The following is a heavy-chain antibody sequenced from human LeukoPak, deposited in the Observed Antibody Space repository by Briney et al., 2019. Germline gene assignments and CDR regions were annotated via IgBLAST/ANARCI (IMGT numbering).Heavy chain of an antibody. Sequence: GGSLRLSCTASGFTFSSYWMSWVRQAPGKGLEWVANIKQDGSEKYYVDSVKGRFTISRGNAKNSLYLQMNSLRAEDTAVYYCAKPPRVGYDSSGYLLNWGQGTLVTVSS. CDR2: IKQDGSEK. V-gene: IGHV3-7*01. J-gene: IGHJ4*02. D-gene: IGHD3-22*01. CDR3: AKPPRVGYDSSGYLLN. CDR1: GFTFSSYW.